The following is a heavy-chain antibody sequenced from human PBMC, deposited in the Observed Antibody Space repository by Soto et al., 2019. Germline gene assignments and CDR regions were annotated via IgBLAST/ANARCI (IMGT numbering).Heavy chain of an antibody. CDR1: GFTFSSYA. CDR2: ISGSGGST. D-gene: IGHD6-6*01. V-gene: IGHV3-23*01. CDR3: AKDNIAARGFDY. J-gene: IGHJ4*02. Sequence: GGSLRLSCAASGFTFSSYAMSWVHQAPGKGLEWVSAISGSGGSTYYADSVKGRFTISRDNSKNTLYLQMNSLRAEDTAVYYCAKDNIAARGFDYWGQGTLVTVSS.